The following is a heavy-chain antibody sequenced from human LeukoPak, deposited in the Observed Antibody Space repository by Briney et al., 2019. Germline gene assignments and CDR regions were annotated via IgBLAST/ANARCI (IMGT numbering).Heavy chain of an antibody. J-gene: IGHJ6*02. D-gene: IGHD1-26*01. V-gene: IGHV4-39*01. Sequence: SETLPLTCTVSGGSISSSSYYWGWIRQPPGKGLEWIGSIYYSGSTYYNPSLKSRVTISVDTSKNQFSLKLSSVTAADTAVYYCARLEGASPYYGMDVWGQGTTVTVSS. CDR2: IYYSGST. CDR1: GGSISSSSYY. CDR3: ARLEGASPYYGMDV.